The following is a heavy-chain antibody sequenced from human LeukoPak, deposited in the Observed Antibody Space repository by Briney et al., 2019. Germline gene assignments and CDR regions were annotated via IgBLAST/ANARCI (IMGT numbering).Heavy chain of an antibody. Sequence: SETLSLTCTVSGGSISSYYWSLIRQPAGKGPEWIGRIYTSGSTNYNPSLKSRVTMSVDTSKNQFSLKLSSVTAADTAVYYCARERYSSGYYVPYYYYYMDVWGKGTTVTVSS. CDR3: ARERYSSGYYVPYYYYYMDV. J-gene: IGHJ6*03. D-gene: IGHD3-22*01. CDR1: GGSISSYY. V-gene: IGHV4-4*07. CDR2: IYTSGST.